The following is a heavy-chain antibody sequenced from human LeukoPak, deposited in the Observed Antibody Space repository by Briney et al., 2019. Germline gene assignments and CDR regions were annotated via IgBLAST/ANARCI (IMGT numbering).Heavy chain of an antibody. D-gene: IGHD2-21*02. Sequence: SETLSLTCTVSGGSISSGGYYWSWIRQPPGKGLEWIGSIYYSGSTYYNPSLKSRVTISVDTSKNQFSLKLSSVTAADTAVYYCARAAGDHYFDYWGQGTLVTVSS. CDR1: GGSISSGGYY. V-gene: IGHV4-39*07. CDR3: ARAAGDHYFDY. J-gene: IGHJ4*02. CDR2: IYYSGST.